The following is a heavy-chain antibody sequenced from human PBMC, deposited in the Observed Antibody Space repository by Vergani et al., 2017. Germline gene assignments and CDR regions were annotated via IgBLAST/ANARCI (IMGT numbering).Heavy chain of an antibody. Sequence: QLLESGGGLIQPGGSLRLSCAASGFTFNSYAMTWVRQAPGKGLEWVSGINNNGGSTYYADSMKGRFTISRDNSKNTLYLKMTDLRAEDTATYYCARVCGSTSCPYGGGAFDVWGHGTMVTVSS. CDR3: ARVCGSTSCPYGGGAFDV. CDR1: GFTFNSYA. J-gene: IGHJ3*01. CDR2: INNNGGST. V-gene: IGHV3-23*01. D-gene: IGHD2-2*01.